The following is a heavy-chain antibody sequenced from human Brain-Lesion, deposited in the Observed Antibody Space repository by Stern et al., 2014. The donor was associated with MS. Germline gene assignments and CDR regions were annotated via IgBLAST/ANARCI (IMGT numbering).Heavy chain of an antibody. CDR1: GYTLTELS. J-gene: IGHJ6*02. D-gene: IGHD3-3*01. CDR2: FDPEHGET. V-gene: IGHV1-24*01. Sequence: VHLVESGAEVKKPGASVKVSCKVSGYTLTELSMHWVRQAPGKGLEWMGGFDPEHGETIYAQKFQGRVTMTEDTSTDTAYMELSSLRSEDTAVYYCATDRDDFRSGYSAPTKGYGLDVWGQGTTVTVTS. CDR3: ATDRDDFRSGYSAPTKGYGLDV.